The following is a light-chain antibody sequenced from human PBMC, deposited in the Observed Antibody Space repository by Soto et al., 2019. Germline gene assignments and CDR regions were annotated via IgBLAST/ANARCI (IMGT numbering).Light chain of an antibody. Sequence: QSALTQPPSASGSLGQSVTISCTGSSSDVGTYNYVSWYQQYPGKAPKLMIYEVTKWPSGVPDRFSGSKSGNTASLTVSGLQADDEADYYCSSYAGSNNFVVFGGGTKLTVL. V-gene: IGLV2-8*01. CDR2: EVT. CDR3: SSYAGSNNFVV. CDR1: SSDVGTYNY. J-gene: IGLJ2*01.